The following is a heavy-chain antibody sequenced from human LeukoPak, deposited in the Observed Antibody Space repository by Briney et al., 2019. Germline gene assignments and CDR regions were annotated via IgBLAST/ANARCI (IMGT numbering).Heavy chain of an antibody. J-gene: IGHJ3*02. D-gene: IGHD3-22*01. CDR3: AKVGYYYDSSGYLDAFDI. Sequence: QAGGSLRLPCAASGFTFSSYGMHWVRQAPGKGLEWVAVISYDGSNKYYADSVKGRFTISRDNSKNTLYLQMNSLRAEDTAVYYCAKVGYYYDSSGYLDAFDIWGQGTMVTVSS. CDR2: ISYDGSNK. CDR1: GFTFSSYG. V-gene: IGHV3-30*18.